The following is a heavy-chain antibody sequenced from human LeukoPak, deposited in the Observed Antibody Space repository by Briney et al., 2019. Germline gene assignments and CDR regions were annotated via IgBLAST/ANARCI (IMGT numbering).Heavy chain of an antibody. CDR3: ARSYDYGDPRAFDI. J-gene: IGHJ3*02. V-gene: IGHV4-59*08. CDR1: GGSISSYY. Sequence: SETLSLTCTVSGGSISSYYWSWIRQPPGKGLEWIGYIYYSGSTNYNPSLKSRVTISVDTSKNQFSLKLSSMTAADTAVYYCARSYDYGDPRAFDIWGQGTMVTVSS. CDR2: IYYSGST. D-gene: IGHD4-17*01.